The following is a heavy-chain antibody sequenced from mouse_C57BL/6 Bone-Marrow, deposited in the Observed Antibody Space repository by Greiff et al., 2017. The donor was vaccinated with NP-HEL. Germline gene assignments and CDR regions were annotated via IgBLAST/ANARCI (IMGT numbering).Heavy chain of an antibody. Sequence: EVKLMESGPELVKPGASVKISCKASGYSFTGYYMHWVKQSSEKSLEWIGEINPSTGGTSYNQKFKGKATLTVDKSSSTAYMQLKSLTSEDSAVYYCAREGRQLRLRGFAYWGQGTLVTVSA. V-gene: IGHV1-43*01. D-gene: IGHD3-2*02. CDR2: INPSTGGT. CDR3: AREGRQLRLRGFAY. CDR1: GYSFTGYY. J-gene: IGHJ3*01.